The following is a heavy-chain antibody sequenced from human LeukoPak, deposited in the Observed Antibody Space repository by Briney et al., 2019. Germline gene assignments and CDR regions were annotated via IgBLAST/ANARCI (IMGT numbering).Heavy chain of an antibody. Sequence: ASVTLSWKASGYAFTSEGIGWVRQAPGQGLEWMGWISAYNGNTNYAQKLQGRVTMTPDTSTSTAYMELRSLRSDDTAVYYWAREPIVGAKLGDYWGQGTLVTVSS. CDR2: ISAYNGNT. CDR1: GYAFTSEG. CDR3: AREPIVGAKLGDY. V-gene: IGHV1-18*01. D-gene: IGHD1-26*01. J-gene: IGHJ4*02.